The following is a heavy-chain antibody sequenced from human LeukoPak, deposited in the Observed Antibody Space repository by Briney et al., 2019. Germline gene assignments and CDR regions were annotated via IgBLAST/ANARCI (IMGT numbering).Heavy chain of an antibody. CDR2: IYSGDST. V-gene: IGHV3-66*02. CDR3: ASPSVGYDFWSGFRYYYYMDV. J-gene: IGHJ6*03. CDR1: GFTVSSNY. D-gene: IGHD3-3*01. Sequence: GGSLRLSCAASGFTVSSNYMSWVRQAPGKGLEWVSVIYSGDSTYYADSVKGRFTISRDNSKNTLYLQMNSLRAEDTAVYYCASPSVGYDFWSGFRYYYYMDVWGKGTTVTVS.